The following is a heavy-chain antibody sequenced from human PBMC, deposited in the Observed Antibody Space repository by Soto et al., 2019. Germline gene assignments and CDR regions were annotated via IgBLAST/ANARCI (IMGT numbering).Heavy chain of an antibody. CDR2: INPSGGST. Sequence: ASVKVSCKASGYTFTSYYMHWVRQAPGQGLEWMGIINPSGGSTSYAQKFQGRVTMTRDTSTSTVYMELSSLRSEDTAVYYCARDCVRGTYYYDSSGYCFDYWGQGTLVTVSS. J-gene: IGHJ4*02. D-gene: IGHD3-22*01. CDR1: GYTFTSYY. V-gene: IGHV1-46*01. CDR3: ARDCVRGTYYYDSSGYCFDY.